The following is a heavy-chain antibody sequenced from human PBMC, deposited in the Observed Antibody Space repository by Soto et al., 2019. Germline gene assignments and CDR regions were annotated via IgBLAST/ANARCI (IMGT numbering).Heavy chain of an antibody. J-gene: IGHJ4*02. Sequence: GGSLRLSCAASGFTFDDYTMHWVRQAPGKGLEWVSLISWDGGSTYYADSVKGRFTISRDNSKNSLYLQMNSLRTEDTALYYCAKDIRQQQLVFGFDYWGQGTLVTVSS. CDR2: ISWDGGST. CDR3: AKDIRQQQLVFGFDY. D-gene: IGHD6-13*01. CDR1: GFTFDDYT. V-gene: IGHV3-43*01.